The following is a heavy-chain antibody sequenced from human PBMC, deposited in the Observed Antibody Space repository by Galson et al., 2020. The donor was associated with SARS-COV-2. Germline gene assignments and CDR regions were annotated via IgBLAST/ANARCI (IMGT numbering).Heavy chain of an antibody. Sequence: GGSLRLSCAASGITFSGYDMHWVRQAPGNGLEWVSAIGVLGDTYYPGSVKGRFTISRENAKNSLYLQMNSLRVEDTAVYYCGREYCNRANCDGFEHLDLGGRGTLVTVSS. J-gene: IGHJ2*01. CDR2: IGVLGDT. CDR3: GREYCNRANCDGFEHLDL. D-gene: IGHD2-2*01. V-gene: IGHV3-13*01. CDR1: GITFSGYD.